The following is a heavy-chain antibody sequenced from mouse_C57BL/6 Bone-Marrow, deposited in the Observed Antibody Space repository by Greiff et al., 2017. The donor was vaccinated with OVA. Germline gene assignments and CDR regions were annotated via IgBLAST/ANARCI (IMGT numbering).Heavy chain of an antibody. CDR2: ISSGGSCT. D-gene: IGHD1-1*01. J-gene: IGHJ2*01. CDR1: GFTFSSYG. Sequence: EVHLVESGGDLVKPGGSLKLSCAASGFTFSSYGMSWVRQTPDKRLEWVATISSGGSCTYYPDSVKGRFTISRDNAKNTLYLQMSSLTSEDTAMYDYARPSRGSSLDYFDYWGQGTTLTVSS. CDR3: ARPSRGSSLDYFDY. V-gene: IGHV5-6*01.